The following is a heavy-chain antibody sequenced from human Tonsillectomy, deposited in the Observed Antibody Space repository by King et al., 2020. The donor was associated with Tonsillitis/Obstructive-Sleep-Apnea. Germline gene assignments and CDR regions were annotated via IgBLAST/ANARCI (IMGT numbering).Heavy chain of an antibody. D-gene: IGHD3-22*01. CDR2: INHSGST. V-gene: IGHV4-34*01. J-gene: IGHJ3*02. CDR1: GGSFSGYY. CDR3: ARMDYYDSSYYHDAFDI. Sequence: VQLQQWGAGLLKPSETLSLTCAVYGGSFSGYYWSWMRQPPGKGLEWIGEINHSGSTNYNPSLKSRVTISVDTSKNQFSLRLSSVTAADTAVYYCARMDYYDSSYYHDAFDIWGQGTMVTVSS.